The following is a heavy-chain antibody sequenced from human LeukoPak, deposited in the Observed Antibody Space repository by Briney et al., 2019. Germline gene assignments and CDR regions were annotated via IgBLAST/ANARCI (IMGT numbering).Heavy chain of an antibody. CDR1: GYSFTSYW. J-gene: IGHJ3*01. CDR2: IDPSDSYT. Sequence: GESLKISCKGSGYSFTSYWISWVRQMPGKGLXXMGRIDPSDSYTNYSPSFQGHVTISADKSISTAYLQWSSLKASDTAMYYCARVYDILTGYYDWGQGTMVTVSS. V-gene: IGHV5-10-1*01. D-gene: IGHD3-9*01. CDR3: ARVYDILTGYYD.